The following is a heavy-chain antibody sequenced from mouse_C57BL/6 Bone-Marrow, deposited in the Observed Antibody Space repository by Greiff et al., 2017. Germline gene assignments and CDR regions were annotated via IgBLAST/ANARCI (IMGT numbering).Heavy chain of an antibody. CDR3: ARRSYGPYYAMDY. V-gene: IGHV5-15*01. D-gene: IGHD2-12*01. Sequence: EVKLMESGGGLVQPGGSLKLSCAASGFTFSDYGMAWVRQAPRKGPAWVAFISNLAYSIYYADTVTGAFTISSENAKNTLYLEMSSLRSEDTAMYDCARRSYGPYYAMDYWGQGTSVTVSS. CDR2: ISNLAYSI. CDR1: GFTFSDYG. J-gene: IGHJ4*01.